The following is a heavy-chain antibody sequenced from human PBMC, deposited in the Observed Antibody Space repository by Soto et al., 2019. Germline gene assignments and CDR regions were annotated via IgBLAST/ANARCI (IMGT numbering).Heavy chain of an antibody. CDR2: ITGSGDGT. CDR3: AKGSRRDVAFDI. J-gene: IGHJ3*02. Sequence: GGSLRLSCAASGFTFSTYAMSWVRQAPGKGLEWVSGITGSGDGTYYADSVKGHFTISRGSSKNTLYLQMNSLRAEDTAVYYCAKGSRRDVAFDIWGQGTMVTVSS. V-gene: IGHV3-23*01. CDR1: GFTFSTYA.